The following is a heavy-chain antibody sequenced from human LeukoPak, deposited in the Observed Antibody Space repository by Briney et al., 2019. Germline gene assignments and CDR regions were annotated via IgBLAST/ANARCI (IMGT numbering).Heavy chain of an antibody. Sequence: GRSLRLSCAASRFTFSSYGMHWVRQAPGKGLEWVAVISYDGNNRYYADSAKGRFTISRYNSKNTLYLQMNSLRAEDTAVYYCAKVKGEVIGAFDIWGQGTMVTVSS. CDR2: ISYDGNNR. V-gene: IGHV3-30*18. CDR1: RFTFSSYG. D-gene: IGHD3-16*01. CDR3: AKVKGEVIGAFDI. J-gene: IGHJ3*02.